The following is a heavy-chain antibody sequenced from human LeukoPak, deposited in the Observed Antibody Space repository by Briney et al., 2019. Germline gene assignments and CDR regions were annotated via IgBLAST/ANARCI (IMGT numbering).Heavy chain of an antibody. CDR3: AKQLGYCSDGSCYFPY. V-gene: IGHV3-33*06. CDR1: GFTFSSYG. Sequence: GRSLRLSCAASGFTFSSYGMHWVRQAPGKGLEWVAVIWYDGSNKYYADSVKGRFTISRDNSKNTLYLQMNSLRAEDTAVYYCAKQLGYCSDGSCYFPYWGQGTLVTVSS. CDR2: IWYDGSNK. D-gene: IGHD2-15*01. J-gene: IGHJ4*02.